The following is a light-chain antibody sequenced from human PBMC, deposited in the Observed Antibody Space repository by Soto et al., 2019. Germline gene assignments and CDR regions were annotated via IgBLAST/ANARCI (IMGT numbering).Light chain of an antibody. V-gene: IGKV4-1*01. CDR2: WAS. CDR3: QQYYSTPCT. CDR1: QSVLSSSNNKNS. Sequence: DIVMTQSPDSLAVSLGERATINCKSSQSVLSSSNNKNSLAWYQHKPGQPPKVLIYWASTRESGVPDRFSGSGSGTDFTLTISSLQAEDVAVYFCQQYYSTPCTFGQGTKLEIK. J-gene: IGKJ2*02.